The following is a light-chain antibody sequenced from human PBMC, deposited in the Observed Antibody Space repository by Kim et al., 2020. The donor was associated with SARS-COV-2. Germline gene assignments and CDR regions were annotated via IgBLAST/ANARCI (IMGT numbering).Light chain of an antibody. CDR3: GTWDDTLSGYYV. Sequence: QSVLTQPPSVSAAPGQKVTISCSGSSSNLGNSYVSWYLHLPGTAPKLLIYDNNKRPSGIPDRFSGSKSGTSATLGITGLQTGDEGDYYCGTWDDTLSGYYVLGTGTKVTVL. CDR1: SSNLGNSY. V-gene: IGLV1-51*01. J-gene: IGLJ1*01. CDR2: DNN.